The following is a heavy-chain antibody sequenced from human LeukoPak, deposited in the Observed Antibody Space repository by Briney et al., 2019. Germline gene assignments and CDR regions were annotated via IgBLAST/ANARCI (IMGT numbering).Heavy chain of an antibody. CDR2: IKSKTEAGTT. CDR1: GVTFSNAW. J-gene: IGHJ4*02. V-gene: IGHV3-15*01. D-gene: IGHD1-26*01. Sequence: GGSLRLSCAASGVTFSNAWMSAGRHAPGKGREGGARIKSKTEAGTTDYAAPGEGRFTISRDDSNNTPYLQINSLKTEDTAVYYSTTDFSGSYYSPRNPDYWGQGTLVTASS. CDR3: TTDFSGSYYSPRNPDY.